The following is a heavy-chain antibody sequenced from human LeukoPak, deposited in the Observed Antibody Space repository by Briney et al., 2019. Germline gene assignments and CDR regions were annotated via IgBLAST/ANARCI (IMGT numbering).Heavy chain of an antibody. CDR2: ISNDGDT. D-gene: IGHD2-21*02. V-gene: IGHV3-53*01. J-gene: IGHJ4*02. Sequence: GGSLRLSCAASGFTVSSNYMSWVRQGPGKGLECVSVISNDGDTYYADSVKGRFTISRDTSKNTVSLQMNSLRAEDTAVYYCAIPGGVVTAAGNWGQGTLVTVSS. CDR1: GFTVSSNY. CDR3: AIPGGVVTAAGN.